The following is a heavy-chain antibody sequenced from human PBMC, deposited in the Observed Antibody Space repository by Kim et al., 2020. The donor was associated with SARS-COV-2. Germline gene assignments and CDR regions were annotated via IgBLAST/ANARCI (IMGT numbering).Heavy chain of an antibody. CDR3: VTRNYYNSGSYYEGGPFDF. D-gene: IGHD3-10*01. CDR1: GFTFSNYA. J-gene: IGHJ4*02. CDR2: ISSDGGRT. V-gene: IGHV3-64*05. Sequence: GGSLRLSCSASGFTFSNYAMPWVRQAPGKGLEYVSAISSDGGRTYYADSVKGRFTISRDNSKNTLYVQMSSLSVEDTAVYYCVTRNYYNSGSYYEGGPFDFWGQGTLVTVSS.